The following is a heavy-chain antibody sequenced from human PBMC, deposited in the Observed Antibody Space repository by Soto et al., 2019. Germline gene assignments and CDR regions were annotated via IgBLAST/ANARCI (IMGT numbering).Heavy chain of an antibody. Sequence: QVHLQESGPGLVKPSQTLSLSCTVSNGPINRAADYWSWIRQAPGKGLEWIGYIYYSGSASYNPNLKGRVSISLDTSKNLLYLSLRSVTAADTAVYFCYRSFRLGSTPPSRDYWGQGTLVTVSS. CDR3: YRSFRLGSTPPSRDY. CDR1: NGPINRAADY. CDR2: IYYSGSA. J-gene: IGHJ4*02. D-gene: IGHD1-26*01. V-gene: IGHV4-30-4*01.